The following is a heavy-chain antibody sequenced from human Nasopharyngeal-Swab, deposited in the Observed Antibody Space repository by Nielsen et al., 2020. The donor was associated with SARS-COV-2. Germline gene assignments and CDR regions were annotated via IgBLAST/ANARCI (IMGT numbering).Heavy chain of an antibody. J-gene: IGHJ4*02. D-gene: IGHD4-11*01. V-gene: IGHV4-31*02. CDR3: ARDCKDSRGHYFDY. CDR2: IYYSGST. Sequence: WIRQPPGKGLEWIGYIYYSGSTYYNPSLKSRATISVDTSKNQFSLKLSSVTAADTAVYYCARDCKDSRGHYFDYWGQGTLVTVSS.